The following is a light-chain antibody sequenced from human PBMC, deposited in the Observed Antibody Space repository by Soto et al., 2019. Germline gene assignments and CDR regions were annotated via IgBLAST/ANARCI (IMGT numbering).Light chain of an antibody. CDR1: QGISGW. V-gene: IGKV1-27*01. J-gene: IGKJ1*01. CDR3: QKYNSAPWT. CDR2: AAS. Sequence: DIQMTQSPSTLSASVGDRVTITCRASQGISGWLAWYQQKPGKVPKLLIYAASTLQSGVPSRFSGSGSGTDFTLTISSLQPEDVATYYCQKYNSAPWTFGQGTKVDIK.